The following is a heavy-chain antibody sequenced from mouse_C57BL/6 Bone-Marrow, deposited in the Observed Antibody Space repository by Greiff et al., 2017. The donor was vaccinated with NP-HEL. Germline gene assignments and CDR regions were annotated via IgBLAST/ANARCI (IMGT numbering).Heavy chain of an antibody. J-gene: IGHJ2*01. CDR1: GYTFTSYT. D-gene: IGHD2-2*01. CDR2: IHPSSGYT. CDR3: ARKGDYGYDGGGLAY. Sequence: QVQLKQSGAELARPGASVKMSCKASGYTFTSYTMHWVKQRPGQGLEWIGYIHPSSGYTKYNQKFKDKATLTADNSSSTAYMQLSSLTSEDSAVYYCARKGDYGYDGGGLAYWGQGTTLTVSS. V-gene: IGHV1-4*01.